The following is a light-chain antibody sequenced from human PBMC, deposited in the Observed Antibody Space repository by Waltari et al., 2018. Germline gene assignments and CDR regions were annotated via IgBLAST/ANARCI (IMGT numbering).Light chain of an antibody. CDR1: TRDLGGYNY. J-gene: IGLJ3*02. Sequence: QSALTQPASVSGSPGQSITIPCTGTTRDLGGYNYVSWYQQHPGKAPKLLIYDVNSRPSGVSNRFSGSKSGNTASLIISGLQAEDEADYYCCSFTSSSTWVFGGGTKLTVL. V-gene: IGLV2-14*01. CDR3: CSFTSSSTWV. CDR2: DVN.